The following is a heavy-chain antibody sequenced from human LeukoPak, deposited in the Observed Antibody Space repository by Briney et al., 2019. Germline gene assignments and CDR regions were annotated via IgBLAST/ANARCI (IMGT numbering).Heavy chain of an antibody. V-gene: IGHV3-33*01. J-gene: IGHJ3*02. CDR1: GFTFSSYG. Sequence: PGGSLRLSCAASGFTFSSYGMHWVRQAPGKGLEWVAVIWYDGSNKYYADSVKGRFTISRDNSKNTLYLQMNSLRAEDTAMYYCAREREGVRSAFDIWGQGTMVTVSS. D-gene: IGHD3-10*01. CDR3: AREREGVRSAFDI. CDR2: IWYDGSNK.